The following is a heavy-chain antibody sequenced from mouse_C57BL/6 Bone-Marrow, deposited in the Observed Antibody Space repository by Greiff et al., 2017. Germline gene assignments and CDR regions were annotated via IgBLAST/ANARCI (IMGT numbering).Heavy chain of an antibody. J-gene: IGHJ2*01. CDR1: GYSITSGYY. CDR2: ISYDGSN. D-gene: IGHD2-1*01. Sequence: EVKLVESGPGLVKPSQSLSLTCSVTGYSITSGYYWNWIRQFPGNKLEWMGYISYDGSNNYNPSLKNRISITRDTSKNQFFLKLNSVTTEDTATYYCARERVYYGTPYYFDYWGQGTTLTVSS. V-gene: IGHV3-6*01. CDR3: ARERVYYGTPYYFDY.